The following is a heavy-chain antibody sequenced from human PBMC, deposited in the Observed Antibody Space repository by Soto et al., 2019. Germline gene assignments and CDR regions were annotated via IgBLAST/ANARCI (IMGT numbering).Heavy chain of an antibody. D-gene: IGHD3-10*01. Sequence: QVQLVESGGGVVQPGTSLRLSCAASGFTFNSYAMTWVRQAPGKGLGWVAVISYDGSKKEYAESVKGRFSISRDNSNKTVSLQMNNVRPGDTAVYSCARHTLLWCGENDYWGHGTQVTVSS. J-gene: IGHJ4*01. CDR2: ISYDGSKK. V-gene: IGHV3-30*03. CDR1: GFTFNSYA. CDR3: ARHTLLWCGENDY.